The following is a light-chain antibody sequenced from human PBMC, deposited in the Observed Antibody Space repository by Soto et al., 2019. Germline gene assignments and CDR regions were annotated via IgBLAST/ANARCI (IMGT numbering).Light chain of an antibody. J-gene: IGKJ5*01. CDR3: QQYVSFST. CDR1: QSVSSSY. CDR2: GAS. V-gene: IGKV3-20*01. Sequence: LTLSPGTLSLYKGERATLSCRASQSVSSSYLAWYQQKPGQAPRLLIYGASSRPTGIPDRFSGSGSGTDFTLTISRLEPEDFAVYYCQQYVSFSTFCQGTRLEIK.